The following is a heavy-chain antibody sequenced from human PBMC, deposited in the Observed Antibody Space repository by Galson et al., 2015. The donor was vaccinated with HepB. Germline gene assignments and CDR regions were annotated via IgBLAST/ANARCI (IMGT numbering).Heavy chain of an antibody. Sequence: QSGAEVKKPGESLRISCKVSGYTLTELSMHWVRQAPGKGLEWMGGFDPEDGETIYAQKFQGRVTMTEDTSTDTAYMELSSLRSEDTAVYYCATTLVNYAPLKTFAFDIWGQGTMVAVSS. D-gene: IGHD3-16*01. CDR1: GYTLTELS. CDR3: ATTLVNYAPLKTFAFDI. J-gene: IGHJ3*02. V-gene: IGHV1-24*01. CDR2: FDPEDGET.